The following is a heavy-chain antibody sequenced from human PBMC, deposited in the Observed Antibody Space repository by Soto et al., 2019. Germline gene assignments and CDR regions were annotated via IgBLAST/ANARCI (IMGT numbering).Heavy chain of an antibody. CDR3: ARAAPTGFYYYYYGMDV. Sequence: SETLSLTCTVSGGSISSGDYYWSWIRQPPGKGLEWIGYIYYSGSTYYNPSLKSRVTIPVDTSKNQFSLKLSSVTAADTAVYYCARAAPTGFYYYYYGMDVWGQGTTVTVSS. CDR2: IYYSGST. J-gene: IGHJ6*02. V-gene: IGHV4-30-4*01. CDR1: GGSISSGDYY.